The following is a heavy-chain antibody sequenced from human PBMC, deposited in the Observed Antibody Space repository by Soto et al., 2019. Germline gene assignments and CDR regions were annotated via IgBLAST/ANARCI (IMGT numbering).Heavy chain of an antibody. CDR3: AREGGYCTNGVCYKENWFDP. CDR2: IYYSGST. D-gene: IGHD2-8*01. J-gene: IGHJ5*02. V-gene: IGHV4-59*01. Sequence: SETLSLTCTVSGGSIISYYWSWIRQPPGKGLEWIGYIYYSGSTNYNPSLKSRVTISVDTSKNQFSLKLSSVTAADTAVYYCAREGGYCTNGVCYKENWFDPWGQGTLVTVSS. CDR1: GGSIISYY.